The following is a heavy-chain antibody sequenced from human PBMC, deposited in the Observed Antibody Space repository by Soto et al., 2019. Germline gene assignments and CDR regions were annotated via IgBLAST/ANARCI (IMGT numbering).Heavy chain of an antibody. CDR1: GFSVSTSGMG. CDR3: ARRPGFDP. J-gene: IGHJ5*02. V-gene: IGHV2-5*02. CDR2: IYWDDDK. Sequence: QITLKESGPTLVKPTQTLTLTCSFSGFSVSTSGMGVGWFRQPPGEALEWLALIYWDDDKRYSPSLKSRLTITKDTSTNQVVLTMTNMDPVDTATYYCARRPGFDPWGQGILVSVSS.